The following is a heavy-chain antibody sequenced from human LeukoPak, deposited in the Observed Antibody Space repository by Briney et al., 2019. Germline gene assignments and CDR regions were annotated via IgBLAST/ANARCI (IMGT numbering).Heavy chain of an antibody. CDR1: VFSFINAC. Sequence: RGGSLRLSRAASVFSFINACMSWGRQAPGKGLEWVVRITSKIDGETTDYAATVKGRFTISSDDSKDPLYLQMDSLQTEDRAVYYCSSLRGSSSQYFQHWGQGTLVTVSS. J-gene: IGHJ1*01. V-gene: IGHV3-15*01. CDR3: SSLRGSSSQYFQH. D-gene: IGHD6-13*01. CDR2: ITSKIDGETT.